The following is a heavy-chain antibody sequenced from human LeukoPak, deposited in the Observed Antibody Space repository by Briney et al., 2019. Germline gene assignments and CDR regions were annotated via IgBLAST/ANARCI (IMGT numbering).Heavy chain of an antibody. CDR2: IYYSGST. Sequence: SETLSLTCTVSGGSISSHYWSWIRQPPGKGLEWIGYIYYSGSTNYNPSLKSRVTISVDTSKNQFSLKLSSVTAADTAVYCCARDRPAAGRGWFDPWGQGTLVTVSS. V-gene: IGHV4-59*11. D-gene: IGHD6-13*01. CDR1: GGSISSHY. J-gene: IGHJ5*02. CDR3: ARDRPAAGRGWFDP.